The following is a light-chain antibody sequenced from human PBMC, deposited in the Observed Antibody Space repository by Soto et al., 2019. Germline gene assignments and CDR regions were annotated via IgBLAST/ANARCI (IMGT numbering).Light chain of an antibody. V-gene: IGKV1-5*03. CDR2: KAS. J-gene: IGKJ1*01. Sequence: DIHTTHPPPTPPASVGDRVTITCRASQSISSRLACYQQKPGKAPKLLIYKASCLEGGGPSWSCGRGGGREFTLTTISLLHDDDTSSYCHQYNSYPWTFGQGTKVDIK. CDR1: QSISSR. CDR3: HQYNSYPWT.